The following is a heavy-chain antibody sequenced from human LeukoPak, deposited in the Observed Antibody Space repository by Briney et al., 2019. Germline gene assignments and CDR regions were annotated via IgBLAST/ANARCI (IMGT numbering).Heavy chain of an antibody. D-gene: IGHD1/OR15-1a*01. CDR2: IIPIFGTA. CDR1: GYTFTSYY. Sequence: ASVKVSCKASGYTFTSYYMHWVRQAPGQGLEWMGGIIPIFGTANYAQKFQGRVTITADESTSTAYMELSSLRSEDTAVYNCASQAKQDDYYYYGMDVWGQGTTVTVSS. CDR3: ASQAKQDDYYYYGMDV. V-gene: IGHV1-69*13. J-gene: IGHJ6*02.